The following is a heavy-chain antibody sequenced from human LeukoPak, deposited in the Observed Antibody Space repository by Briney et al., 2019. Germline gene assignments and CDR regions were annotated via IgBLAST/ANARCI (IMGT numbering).Heavy chain of an antibody. CDR2: ISYDGSNK. Sequence: GGSLRLSCAASGFTFSSYAMHWVRQAPGKGLEWVAVISYDGSNKYYADSVKGRFTISRDNSKNTLYLQMNSLRAEDTAVYYCARDGRYHYDSSGYFDYWGQGTLVTVSS. CDR3: ARDGRYHYDSSGYFDY. V-gene: IGHV3-30-3*01. J-gene: IGHJ4*02. D-gene: IGHD3-22*01. CDR1: GFTFSSYA.